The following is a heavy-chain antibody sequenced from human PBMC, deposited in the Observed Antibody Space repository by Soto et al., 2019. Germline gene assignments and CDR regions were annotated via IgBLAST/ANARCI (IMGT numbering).Heavy chain of an antibody. J-gene: IGHJ4*02. Sequence: QLQESGPGLVKPSETLSLTCSVSGDSINSDKYYWGWIRQPPGKGLEWIGSIYYRGNTYYNPSHQTRVPISLDKSKGRLSLRLNSVTAADAAVYFCARLEGLATISYYFDFWGQGAQVTVSS. CDR2: IYYRGNT. CDR3: ARLEGLATISYYFDF. V-gene: IGHV4-39*01. D-gene: IGHD3-9*01. CDR1: GDSINSDKYY.